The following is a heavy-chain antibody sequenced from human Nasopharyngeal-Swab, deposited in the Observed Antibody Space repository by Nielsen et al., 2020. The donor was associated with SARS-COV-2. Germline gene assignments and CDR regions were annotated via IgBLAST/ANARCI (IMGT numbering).Heavy chain of an antibody. CDR1: GFTFSSYD. J-gene: IGHJ6*02. CDR2: IGPAGDT. V-gene: IGHV3-13*01. CDR3: ARGYYYDSSGYRPRGMDV. Sequence: GGSLRLSCAASGFTFSSYDMHWVRQATGKGLEWVSAIGPAGDTYYPGSVKGRFTISRENAKNSLYLQMNSLRAGDTAVYYCARGYYYDSSGYRPRGMDVWGQGTTVTVSS. D-gene: IGHD3-22*01.